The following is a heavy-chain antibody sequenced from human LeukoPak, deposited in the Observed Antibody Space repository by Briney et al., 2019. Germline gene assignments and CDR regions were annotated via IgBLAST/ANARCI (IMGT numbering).Heavy chain of an antibody. CDR1: GYTFTDYY. D-gene: IGHD2-2*02. Sequence: GASVTVSCKTSGYTFTDYYIKWVRQAPGQGLEWMGWINPNSGGTNYAQKFQGRVTMTRDTSISTAYMELSRLRSDDTAVYYCAREMAANPAAIVDYGMDVWGQGTTVTVSS. CDR2: INPNSGGT. J-gene: IGHJ6*02. V-gene: IGHV1-2*02. CDR3: AREMAANPAAIVDYGMDV.